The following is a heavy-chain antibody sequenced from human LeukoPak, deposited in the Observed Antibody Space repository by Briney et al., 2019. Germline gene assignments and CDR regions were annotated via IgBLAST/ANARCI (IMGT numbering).Heavy chain of an antibody. V-gene: IGHV3-30*02. D-gene: IGHD3-3*01. CDR2: IRFDGSKI. CDR1: GFTFSSYG. Sequence: GGSLRLSCAASGFTFSSYGMHWVRRAPGKGLEWMTFIRFDGSKIYYADSVKGRFTISRDLSKNTLFLQMSSLRSEDTAVYYCALGKNFGFHYFDFWGQGALVTVSS. CDR3: ALGKNFGFHYFDF. J-gene: IGHJ4*02.